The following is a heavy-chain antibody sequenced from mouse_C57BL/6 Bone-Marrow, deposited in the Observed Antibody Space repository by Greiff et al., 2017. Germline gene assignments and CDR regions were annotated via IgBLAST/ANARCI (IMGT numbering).Heavy chain of an antibody. CDR3: ARARLRDWYFDV. D-gene: IGHD2-4*01. Sequence: EVQLVESGGGLVKPGGSLKLSCAASGFTFSSYAMSWVRQTPEKRLEWVATISAGGSYTYYPDNVKGRFTISRDNAKNNLYLQMSHLKSEDTAVYYCARARLRDWYFDVWGTGTTVTVSS. V-gene: IGHV5-4*01. CDR2: ISAGGSYT. J-gene: IGHJ1*03. CDR1: GFTFSSYA.